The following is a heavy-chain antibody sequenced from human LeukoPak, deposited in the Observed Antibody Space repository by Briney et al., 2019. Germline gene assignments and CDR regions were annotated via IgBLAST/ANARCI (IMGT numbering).Heavy chain of an antibody. V-gene: IGHV3-72*01. CDR1: GFTLSDPY. CDR2: TRNKANSDTT. J-gene: IGHJ2*01. CDR3: ARVNGYTRYFDL. Sequence: GGSLRLSCAASGFTLSDPYMDWVRQAPGKGLEGVGRTRNKANSDTTEYAASVKGRFTISRDDSKNSMYLQMNSLKTEDTAVYYCARVNGYTRYFDLWGRGTLVTVSS. D-gene: IGHD5-12*01.